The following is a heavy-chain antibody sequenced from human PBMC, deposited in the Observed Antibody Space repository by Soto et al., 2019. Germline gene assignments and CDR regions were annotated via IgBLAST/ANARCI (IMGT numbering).Heavy chain of an antibody. CDR2: ISAAGDP. CDR1: GFTFRNYD. Sequence: EVQLVESGGGLVQPGGSLRLSCEAYGFTFRNYDMHWVRQCTGKGLEWVSGISAAGDPDYADSVEGRFTISRENAQTSFFLQMNSLRVGDTAVYYCARTDRDFYGLDVWGQGTTVIVSS. V-gene: IGHV3-13*05. J-gene: IGHJ6*02. CDR3: ARTDRDFYGLDV.